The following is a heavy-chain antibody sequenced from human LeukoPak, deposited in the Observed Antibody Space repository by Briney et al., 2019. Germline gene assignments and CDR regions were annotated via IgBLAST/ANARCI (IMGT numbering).Heavy chain of an antibody. CDR2: IYHSGST. V-gene: IGHV4-4*02. CDR3: ARWEVGPKKDWGG. J-gene: IGHJ4*02. D-gene: IGHD3/OR15-3a*01. Sequence: GSLRLSCAASGFTFSSYSMNWVRQAPGKGLEWIGEIYHSGSTNHNPSLKSRVTISIDMSNIQFSLKLSSVTAADTAVYYCARWEVGPKKDWGGWGQGTLVTVSS. CDR1: GFTFSSYSM.